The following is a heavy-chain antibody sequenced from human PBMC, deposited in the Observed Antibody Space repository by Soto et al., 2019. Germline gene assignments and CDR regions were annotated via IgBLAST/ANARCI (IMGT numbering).Heavy chain of an antibody. J-gene: IGHJ6*02. CDR2: INHSGST. CDR1: GGSFSGYY. CDR3: ARGGTMVRGERSYYGMDV. D-gene: IGHD3-10*01. V-gene: IGHV4-34*01. Sequence: SETLSLTCAVYGGSFSGYYWSWIRQPPGKGLEWIGEINHSGSTNYNPSLKSRVTISVDTSKNQFSLKLSSVTAAATAVYYCARGGTMVRGERSYYGMDVWGQGTTVTVSS.